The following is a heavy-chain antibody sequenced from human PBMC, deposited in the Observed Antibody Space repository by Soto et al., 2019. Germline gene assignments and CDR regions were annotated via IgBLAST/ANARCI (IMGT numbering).Heavy chain of an antibody. CDR1: GGSISISIYY. V-gene: IGHV4-39*01. CDR2: IYYSGST. CDR3: ARGEGLFVEWLSHHNWFDP. J-gene: IGHJ5*02. Sequence: SETLSLTCTVSGGSISISIYYWGWIRQPPGKGLEWIGSIYYSGSTYYNPPLKSRVTISVDTSKNQFSLKLSSVTAADTAVYYCARGEGLFVEWLSHHNWFDPWGQGTLVTVSS. D-gene: IGHD3-3*01.